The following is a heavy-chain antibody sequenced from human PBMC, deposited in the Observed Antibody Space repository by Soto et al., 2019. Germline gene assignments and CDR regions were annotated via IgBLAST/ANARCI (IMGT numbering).Heavy chain of an antibody. CDR1: GFTFDDYA. V-gene: IGHV3-48*01. Sequence: PGGSLRLSCAASGFTFDDYAMHWVRQAPGKGLEWVSYISSSSSTIYYADSVKGRFTISRCNAKNSLYLQMNSLRAEDTAVYYCARDAPPDDYWGQGTLVTVSS. CDR2: ISSSSSTI. CDR3: ARDAPPDDY. J-gene: IGHJ4*02.